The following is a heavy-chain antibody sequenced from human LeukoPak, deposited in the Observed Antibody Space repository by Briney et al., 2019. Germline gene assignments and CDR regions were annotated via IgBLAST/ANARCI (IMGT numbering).Heavy chain of an antibody. V-gene: IGHV4-38-2*02. D-gene: IGHD2-2*01. CDR2: IYHSGST. Sequence: PSETLSLTCTVSGYSISSGNYWGWIRQSPGKGLEWIGTIYHSGSTYYNPSLKSQVTISVDTSKNQISLRLSSVTAADTAVYYCARDAVVPASLLDYWGQGTLVTVSS. J-gene: IGHJ4*02. CDR1: GYSISSGNY. CDR3: ARDAVVPASLLDY.